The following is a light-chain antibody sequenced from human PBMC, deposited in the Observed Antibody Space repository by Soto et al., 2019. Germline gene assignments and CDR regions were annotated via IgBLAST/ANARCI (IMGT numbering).Light chain of an antibody. V-gene: IGKV3-11*01. J-gene: IGKJ2*01. Sequence: EFVLTQSPATLSLSPGERATLSCRASQSVGTFLAWYQQRPGQAPRLLIYDASITATGIPARFSGSGSGTEFTLTISSLEPEDFAVYYCQQRSSWFTFGQGTKLEIK. CDR1: QSVGTF. CDR3: QQRSSWFT. CDR2: DAS.